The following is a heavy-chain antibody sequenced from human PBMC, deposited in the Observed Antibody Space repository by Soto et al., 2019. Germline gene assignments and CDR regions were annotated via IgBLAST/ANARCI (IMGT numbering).Heavy chain of an antibody. D-gene: IGHD1-26*01. CDR3: ARGTGGATSSGKDQFDY. V-gene: IGHV3-7*01. Sequence: DVQLVESGGGLVQPGGSLRLSCAGSGLIFGNFWMTWVRQAPGKGLEWVANIKQDGSEIYYVDSVKGRFTISRDNVKNSLYLQMNSLKNEDTALYYCARGTGGATSSGKDQFDYWGQGTLVTVSS. J-gene: IGHJ4*02. CDR1: GLIFGNFW. CDR2: IKQDGSEI.